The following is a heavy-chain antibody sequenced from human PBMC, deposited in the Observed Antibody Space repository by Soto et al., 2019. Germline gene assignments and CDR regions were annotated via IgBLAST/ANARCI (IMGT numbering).Heavy chain of an antibody. CDR2: ISSSSDKT. D-gene: IGHD2-21*02. CDR1: GFSFSDYS. Sequence: LVESGGALVYPGGSLRLSCIASGFSFSDYSMNWVRQAPGKGLQWVSYISSSSDKTYYADSVKGRFTVSRDNAKNALFLEMNSLRDDDTATYYCARLPKGSLVTAWGQRTRVTVSS. CDR3: ARLPKGSLVTA. V-gene: IGHV3-48*02. J-gene: IGHJ4*02.